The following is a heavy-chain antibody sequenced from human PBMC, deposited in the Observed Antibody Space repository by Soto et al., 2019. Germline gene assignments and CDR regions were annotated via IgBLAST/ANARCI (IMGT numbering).Heavy chain of an antibody. V-gene: IGHV3-33*01. CDR3: ARADDYGDPNDAFDI. J-gene: IGHJ3*02. D-gene: IGHD4-17*01. CDR1: GFTFSSYG. Sequence: QVQLVESGGGVVQPGRSLRLSCAASGFTFSSYGMHWVRQAPGKGLEWVAVIWYDGSNKYYADSVKGRFTISRDNSKNTLYLQMNSLRAEDTAVYYCARADDYGDPNDAFDIWGQGTMVTVSS. CDR2: IWYDGSNK.